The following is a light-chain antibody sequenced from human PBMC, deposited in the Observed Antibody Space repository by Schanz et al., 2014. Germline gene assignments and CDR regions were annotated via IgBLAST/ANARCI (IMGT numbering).Light chain of an antibody. J-gene: IGLJ1*01. V-gene: IGLV2-14*03. CDR1: INDVGGFNS. CDR2: DVT. CDR3: CSYTLTSALDYV. Sequence: QSALTQPASVSESLGQSITISCTGTINDVGGFNSVSWYQQHPGKAPKLIIYDVTNRPSGVSDRFSGSKSGNTASLTISRLQADDEADYYCCSYTLTSALDYVFGTGTKVTVL.